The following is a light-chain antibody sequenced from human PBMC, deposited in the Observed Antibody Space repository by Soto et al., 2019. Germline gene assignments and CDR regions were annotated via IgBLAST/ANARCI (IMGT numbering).Light chain of an antibody. V-gene: IGKV3-20*01. CDR2: RAS. CDR3: QQYESSPLT. J-gene: IGKJ4*01. Sequence: EIVLTQSPDTLSLSPGERATLSCRASQSVSSALLAWYQQKPGQAPRLLIYRASTWATGIPDRFTGSGSGTDFTLTISRLEPEDFAVYYCQQYESSPLTFGGGTKVEIK. CDR1: QSVSSAL.